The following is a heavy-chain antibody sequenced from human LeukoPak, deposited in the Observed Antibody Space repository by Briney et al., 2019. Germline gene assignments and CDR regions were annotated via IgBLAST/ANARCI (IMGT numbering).Heavy chain of an antibody. D-gene: IGHD3-3*01. CDR3: ARGLRFLEWLSWFDP. Sequence: SQTLSLTCAISGDSVSSNSAAWNWIRQSPSRGLEWLGRTYYRSKWYNDYAVSVKSRITINPDTSKNQFSLQLNSVTPEDTAVYYGARGLRFLEWLSWFDPWGQGTLVTVSS. V-gene: IGHV6-1*01. J-gene: IGHJ5*02. CDR2: TYYRSKWYN. CDR1: GDSVSSNSAA.